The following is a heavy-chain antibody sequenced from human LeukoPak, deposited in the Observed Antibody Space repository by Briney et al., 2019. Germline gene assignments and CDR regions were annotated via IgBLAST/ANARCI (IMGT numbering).Heavy chain of an antibody. Sequence: GGSLRLSCAASGFTFSSYAMSWVRQAPGKGLEWVSYISSSGSTIYYADSVKGRFTISRDNAKNALYLQMNSLRAEDTAVYYCARDNYYDSSGYYSDAFDIWGQGTMVTVSS. J-gene: IGHJ3*02. CDR1: GFTFSSYA. CDR3: ARDNYYDSSGYYSDAFDI. D-gene: IGHD3-22*01. V-gene: IGHV3-48*03. CDR2: ISSSGSTI.